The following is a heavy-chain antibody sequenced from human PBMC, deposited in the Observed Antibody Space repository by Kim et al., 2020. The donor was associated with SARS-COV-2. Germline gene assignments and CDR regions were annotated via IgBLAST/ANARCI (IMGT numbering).Heavy chain of an antibody. Sequence: TNDAQKLQGRVTMTTDTSTSTAYMELRSLRSDDTAVYYCAHTLVVYGMDVWGQGTTVTVSS. D-gene: IGHD2-21*01. CDR2: T. V-gene: IGHV1-18*01. CDR3: AHTLVVYGMDV. J-gene: IGHJ6*02.